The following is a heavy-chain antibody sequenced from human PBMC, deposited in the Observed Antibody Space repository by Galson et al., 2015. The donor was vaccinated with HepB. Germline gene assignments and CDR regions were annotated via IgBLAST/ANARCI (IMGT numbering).Heavy chain of an antibody. CDR1: GYTFTSYG. CDR3: ARDDSSGWYLWNYFDY. D-gene: IGHD6-19*01. CDR2: ISAYNGNT. J-gene: IGHJ4*02. V-gene: IGHV1-18*01. Sequence: SVKVSCKASGYTFTSYGISWVRQAPGQGLEWMGWISAYNGNTNYAQKLQGRVTMTTDTSTSTAYMELRSLRSDDTAVYYCARDDSSGWYLWNYFDYWGQGTLVTVSS.